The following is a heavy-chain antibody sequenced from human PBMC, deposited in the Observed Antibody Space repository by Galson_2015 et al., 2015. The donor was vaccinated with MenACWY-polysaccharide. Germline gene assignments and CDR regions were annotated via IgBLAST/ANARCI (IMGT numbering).Heavy chain of an antibody. CDR3: ARDEKQWAAGYYYYYGMDV. Sequence: ETLSLTCTVSGGSISSYYWSWIRQPPGKGLEWIGYIYYSGSTNYNPSLKSRVTISVDTSKNQFSLKLSSVTAADTAVYYCARDEKQWAAGYYYYYGMDVWGQGTTVTVSS. D-gene: IGHD6-19*01. CDR1: GGSISSYY. J-gene: IGHJ6*02. CDR2: IYYSGST. V-gene: IGHV4-59*01.